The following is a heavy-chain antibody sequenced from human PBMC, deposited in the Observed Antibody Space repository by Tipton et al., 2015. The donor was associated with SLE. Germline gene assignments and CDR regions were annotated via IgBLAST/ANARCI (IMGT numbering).Heavy chain of an antibody. Sequence: TLSLTCAVYGGSSSDYYWSWIRQPPGKGLEWIGEINHSGSTNYNPSLKSRVTISVDTSKNQFSLKLSSVTAADTAVYYCARVEVSVSGSHPFDYWGQGTLVTVSS. J-gene: IGHJ4*02. CDR1: GGSSSDYY. V-gene: IGHV4-34*01. CDR3: ARVEVSVSGSHPFDY. CDR2: INHSGST. D-gene: IGHD3-10*01.